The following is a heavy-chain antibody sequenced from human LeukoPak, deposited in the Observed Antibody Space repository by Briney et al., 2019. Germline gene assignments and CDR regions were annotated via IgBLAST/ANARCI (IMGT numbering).Heavy chain of an antibody. V-gene: IGHV4-34*01. CDR3: AREELDSSGYYRYYYFGY. J-gene: IGHJ4*02. Sequence: PSETLSLTCAVYGGSFSGYYWSWIRQPPGKGLEWIGEINHSGSTNYNPSLKSRVTISVDTSKNQFSLKLSSVTAADTAVYYCAREELDSSGYYRYYYFGYWGQGTLVTVSS. CDR1: GGSFSGYY. CDR2: INHSGST. D-gene: IGHD3-22*01.